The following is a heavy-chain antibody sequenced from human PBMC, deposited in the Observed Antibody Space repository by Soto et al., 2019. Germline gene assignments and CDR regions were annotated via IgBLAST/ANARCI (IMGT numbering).Heavy chain of an antibody. Sequence: GGSLRLSCAASGFTFDDYTMHWVRQAPGKGLECVSLISWDGGSTYYADSVKGRFTISRDNSKNSLYLQMNSLRTEDTALYYCAKDTSGAQTLGAEGYRAHPYSYYYYGMDVWGQGTTVTVSS. CDR1: GFTFDDYT. CDR3: AKDTSGAQTLGAEGYRAHPYSYYYYGMDV. J-gene: IGHJ6*02. CDR2: ISWDGGST. D-gene: IGHD1-26*01. V-gene: IGHV3-43*01.